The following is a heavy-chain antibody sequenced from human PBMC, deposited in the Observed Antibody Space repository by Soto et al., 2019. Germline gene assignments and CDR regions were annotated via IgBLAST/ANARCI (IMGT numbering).Heavy chain of an antibody. Sequence: QITLKESGPTLVKPTQTLTLTCPFSGFSVSTSGVGVAWIRQSPGKALEWLALIYWANDKRYSPSLQSRATITKDNSKNQVVLTMTNTDPVDTGTYYCAHKGGRGAGMDVWGQGTTVTVSS. V-gene: IGHV2-5*02. CDR3: AHKGGRGAGMDV. J-gene: IGHJ6*02. CDR1: GFSVSTSGVG. D-gene: IGHD2-15*01. CDR2: IYWANDK.